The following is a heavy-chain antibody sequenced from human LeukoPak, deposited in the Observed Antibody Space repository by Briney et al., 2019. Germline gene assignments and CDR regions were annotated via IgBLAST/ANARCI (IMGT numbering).Heavy chain of an antibody. CDR2: ISYDGSNK. V-gene: IGHV3-30*04. CDR3: AKEGHYGDYLDY. CDR1: GFTFGDYA. J-gene: IGHJ4*02. D-gene: IGHD4-17*01. Sequence: GGSLRLSCTASGFTFGDYAMSWVRQAPGKGLEWVAVISYDGSNKYYADSVKGRFTISRDNSKNTLYLQMNSLRAEDTAVYYCAKEGHYGDYLDYWGQGTLVTVSS.